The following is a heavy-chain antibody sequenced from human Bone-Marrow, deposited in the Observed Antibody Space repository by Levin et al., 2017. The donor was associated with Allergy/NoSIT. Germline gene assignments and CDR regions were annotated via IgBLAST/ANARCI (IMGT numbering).Heavy chain of an antibody. D-gene: IGHD5-12*01. CDR1: GFTFSNYG. CDR2: ISYDAKNI. J-gene: IGHJ4*02. CDR3: ARVKGRDSGYDFLGDY. Sequence: GESLKISCAASGFTFSNYGIYWVRQAPGKGLEWVAIISYDAKNIHYADSVKGRFTISRDNSKNTLYLQMNSLRVEDTAVYYCARVKGRDSGYDFLGDYWGQGTLVTVSS. V-gene: IGHV3-30*03.